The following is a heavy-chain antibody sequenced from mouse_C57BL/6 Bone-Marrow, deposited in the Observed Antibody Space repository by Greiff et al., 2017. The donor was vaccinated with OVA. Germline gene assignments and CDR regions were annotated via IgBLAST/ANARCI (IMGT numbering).Heavy chain of an antibody. J-gene: IGHJ2*01. CDR1: GYTFTSYT. D-gene: IGHD1-1*01. CDR3: ARLLLRSPY. Sequence: VKLMESGAELARPGASVKMSCKASGYTFTSYTMHWVKQRPGQGLEWIGYINPSSGYTKYNQKFKDKATLTADKSSSTAYMQLSSLTSEDSAVYYCARLLLRSPYWGQGTTLTVSS. V-gene: IGHV1-4*01. CDR2: INPSSGYT.